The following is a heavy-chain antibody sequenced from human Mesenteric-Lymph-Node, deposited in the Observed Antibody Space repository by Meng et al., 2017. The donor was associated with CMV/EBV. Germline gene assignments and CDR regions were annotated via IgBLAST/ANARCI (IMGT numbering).Heavy chain of an antibody. V-gene: IGHV1-2*02. CDR3: ALPYFEALYYFDY. D-gene: IGHD2/OR15-2a*01. Sequence: ASVKVSCKASGYIFTGYYIHWVRQAPGQGLEWMGWINPDSGGTNYAQNFQGRVSMTRDTSISTAYMELSRLRSDDTAVYYCALPYFEALYYFDYWGQGTLVTVSS. CDR2: INPDSGGT. J-gene: IGHJ4*02. CDR1: GYIFTGYY.